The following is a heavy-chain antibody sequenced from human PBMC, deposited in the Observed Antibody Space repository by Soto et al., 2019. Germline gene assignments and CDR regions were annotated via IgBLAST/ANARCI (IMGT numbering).Heavy chain of an antibody. CDR3: ARERAYSGSYSGRGPDY. Sequence: EVQLVESGGGLVKPGGSLRLSCAASGFTFSSYSMNWVRQAPGKGLEWVSSISSSSSYIYYADSVKGRFTISRDNAKNSLYLQMNSLRAEDTAVYYCARERAYSGSYSGRGPDYWGQGTLVTVSS. D-gene: IGHD1-26*01. CDR2: ISSSSSYI. J-gene: IGHJ4*02. CDR1: GFTFSSYS. V-gene: IGHV3-21*01.